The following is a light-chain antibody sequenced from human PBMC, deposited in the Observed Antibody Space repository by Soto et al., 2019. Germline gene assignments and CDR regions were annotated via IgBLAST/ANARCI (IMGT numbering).Light chain of an antibody. CDR3: SSFTSSHTYV. Sequence: QSALTQPASVSGSPGQSITISCTGTSSDVGGYNFVSWYQQHPDKAPKFMIYEVTNRPSGVSNRFSGSKSGNTASLTISGLQAEDEADYYFSSFTSSHTYVFGTGTKLTVL. J-gene: IGLJ1*01. CDR1: SSDVGGYNF. CDR2: EVT. V-gene: IGLV2-14*01.